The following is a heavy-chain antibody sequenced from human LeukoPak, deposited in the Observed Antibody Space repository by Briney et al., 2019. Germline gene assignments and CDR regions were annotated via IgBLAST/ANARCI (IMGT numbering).Heavy chain of an antibody. CDR2: ISGSGDRI. J-gene: IGHJ4*02. CDR3: AKQGYTTSWLYFDY. V-gene: IGHV3-23*01. CDR1: GFNIDNYA. Sequence: PGGSLRLSCAASGFNIDNYAMNWVRQAPGKGLEWVSAISGSGDRIYYADSVKGRFTISRDNSKNTLYLQMNSLRAEDTAVYYCAKQGYTTSWLYFDYWGQGTLVTVSS. D-gene: IGHD2/OR15-2a*01.